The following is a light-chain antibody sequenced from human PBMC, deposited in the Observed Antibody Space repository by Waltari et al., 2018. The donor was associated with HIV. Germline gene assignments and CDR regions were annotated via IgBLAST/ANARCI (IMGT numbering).Light chain of an antibody. V-gene: IGLV2-14*01. CDR1: SSDVGGYNY. J-gene: IGLJ2*01. Sequence: QSALTQPASVSGSPGQSITISCTGTSSDVGGYNYVSWYQQHPGKAPKLMIYEVSNRPSGVSTRFSGSKSGNTASLTISGLQAEDEADYYCSSYTSSSTLAVVFGGGTKLTVL. CDR3: SSYTSSSTLAVV. CDR2: EVS.